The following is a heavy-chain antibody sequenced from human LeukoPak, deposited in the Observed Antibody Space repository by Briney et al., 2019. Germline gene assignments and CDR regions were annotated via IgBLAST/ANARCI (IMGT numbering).Heavy chain of an antibody. CDR1: GYSISSGYY. J-gene: IGHJ5*02. CDR2: IYHSGST. CDR3: ARHPSEIRDYVLSPRWFDP. D-gene: IGHD4-17*01. V-gene: IGHV4-38-2*01. Sequence: NSSETLSLTCAVSGYSISSGYYWGWIRQPPGKGLEWIGSIYHSGSTYYNPSLKSRVTISVDTSKNQFSLKLSSVTAADTAVYYCARHPSEIRDYVLSPRWFDPWGQGTLVTVSS.